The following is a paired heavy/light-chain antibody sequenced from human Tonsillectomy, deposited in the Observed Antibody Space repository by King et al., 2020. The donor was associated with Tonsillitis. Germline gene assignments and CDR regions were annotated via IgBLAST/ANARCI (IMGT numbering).Heavy chain of an antibody. D-gene: IGHD4-17*01. CDR1: GFTFDDYA. CDR3: ARGYTVTTGRGIDY. Sequence: EVQLVESGGVLVQPGGSLRLSCAASGFTFDDYAMHWVRQAPGKGLEWVSLISWDGGKKFYADSVKGRFTISRDNSKNSLSLQMNSLRTEDTALYYCARGYTVTTGRGIDYWGRGTLVTVSS. V-gene: IGHV3-43*01. J-gene: IGHJ4*02. CDR2: ISWDGGKK.
Light chain of an antibody. V-gene: IGKV3-15*01. CDR1: QSVSSD. CDR2: GAS. CDR3: QQYDNWPLT. J-gene: IGKJ4*01. Sequence: ETEMTQSPATLSVSPGERATLSCRASQSVSSDVAWYQQKPGQAPRLLIYGASTRATGTPARISGSGSGTEFTLTISSLQSEDFAVYYCQQYDNWPLTFGGGTKVEIK.